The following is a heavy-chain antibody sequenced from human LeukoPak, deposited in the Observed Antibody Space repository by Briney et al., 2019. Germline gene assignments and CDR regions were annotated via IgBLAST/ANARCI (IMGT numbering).Heavy chain of an antibody. V-gene: IGHV1-2*02. J-gene: IGHJ4*02. CDR1: GYTFTGYY. CDR2: INPNSGGT. CDR3: ARPPGRGPLIAAAGPLAY. Sequence: GASVKVSCKASGYTFTGYYMHWVRQAPGQGLEWMGWINPNSGGTNYAQKFQGRVTMTRDTSISTAYMELSRLRSDDTAVYYCARPPGRGPLIAAAGPLAYWGQGTLVTVSS. D-gene: IGHD6-13*01.